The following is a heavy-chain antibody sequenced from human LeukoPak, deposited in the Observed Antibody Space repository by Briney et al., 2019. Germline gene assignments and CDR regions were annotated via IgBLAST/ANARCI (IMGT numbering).Heavy chain of an antibody. CDR2: IYHSGST. J-gene: IGHJ4*02. CDR1: GGSISSSNW. CDR3: ARGYSGSYLRWRSGGGPSYFDY. V-gene: IGHV4-4*02. D-gene: IGHD1-26*01. Sequence: PSGTLSLTCAVSGGSISSSNWWSWVRQPPGKGLEWIGEIYHSGSTNYNPSLKSRVTISVDKSKNQLSLKLSSVTAADTAVYYCARGYSGSYLRWRSGGGPSYFDYWGQGTLVTVSS.